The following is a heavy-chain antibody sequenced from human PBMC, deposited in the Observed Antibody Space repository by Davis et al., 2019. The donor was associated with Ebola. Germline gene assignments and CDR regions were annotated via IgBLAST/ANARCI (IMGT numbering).Heavy chain of an antibody. CDR1: GFTSSILR. CDR2: LSGSGAST. V-gene: IGHV3-23*01. J-gene: IGHJ4*02. Sequence: GGSLRLSCAAPGFTSSILRISWVRQVPGKGLEWVSALSGSGASTYYADSVKGRFTISRDNSKNTLYLQMNSLRAEDTAVYYCAKRDGSAEDYWGQGTLVTVSS. CDR3: AKRDGSAEDY. D-gene: IGHD1-26*01.